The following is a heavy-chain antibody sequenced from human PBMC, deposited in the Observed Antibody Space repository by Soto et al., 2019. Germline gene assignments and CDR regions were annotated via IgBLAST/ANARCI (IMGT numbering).Heavy chain of an antibody. J-gene: IGHJ4*02. V-gene: IGHV1-69*06. CDR3: ARGVATTPFDY. Sequence: QVQLVQSGAEVKKPGSSVKVSCQASGGTFSSYAISWVRQAPGQGREWMGGIITIFGTVNYAQKFQGRVTITADKSTSTAYMELSSLRSEDTAVYYCARGVATTPFDYWGQGTLVTGSS. CDR2: IITIFGTV. CDR1: GGTFSSYA. D-gene: IGHD5-12*01.